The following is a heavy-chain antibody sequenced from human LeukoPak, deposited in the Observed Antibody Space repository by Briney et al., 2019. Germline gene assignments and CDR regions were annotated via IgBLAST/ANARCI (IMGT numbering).Heavy chain of an antibody. CDR3: ARIRGYGSDFYYYYMDV. V-gene: IGHV4-4*02. D-gene: IGHD6-19*01. CDR1: GGSISGRNW. Sequence: SETLSLTCVVSGGSISGRNWWSWVRQPPGKGLEWIGEIYQSGTTNYNPSLKSRVTISVDKSKNQFSLKLSSVTAADTAVYYCARIRGYGSDFYYYYMDVWGKGTTVTVSS. CDR2: IYQSGTT. J-gene: IGHJ6*03.